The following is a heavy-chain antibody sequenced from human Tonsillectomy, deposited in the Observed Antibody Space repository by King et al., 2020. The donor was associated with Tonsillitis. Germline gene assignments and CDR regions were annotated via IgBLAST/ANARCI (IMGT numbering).Heavy chain of an antibody. D-gene: IGHD6-13*01. J-gene: IGHJ5*02. CDR1: GFTFSNAW. CDR3: TTTGIAA. V-gene: IGHV3-15*07. CDR2: IKSKTDVGTT. Sequence: VQLVESGGGMVKPGGSLILSCAASGFTFSNAWMNWVRQAPGKGLDWVGRIKSKTDVGTTDYAAPGKGRFTISRGDSKNTLYLQMNSRKTEATAVYYCTTTGIAAWGQGTLVTVSS.